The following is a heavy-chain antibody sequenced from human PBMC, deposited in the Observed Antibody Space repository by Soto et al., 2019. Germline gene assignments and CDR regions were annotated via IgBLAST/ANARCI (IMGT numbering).Heavy chain of an antibody. J-gene: IGHJ6*02. D-gene: IGHD2-2*01. CDR2: IYYSGST. Sequence: SETLPLTCTVSGGSLISGDYYWRWNSPPPGKGLEWIGYIYYSGSTYYNPSLKSRVTISVDTSKNQFSLKLSSVTAADTAVYYCARGDVVVPAARYYYYYYGMDVWGQGTTVTVSS. CDR1: GGSLISGDYY. V-gene: IGHV4-30-4*01. CDR3: ARGDVVVPAARYYYYYYGMDV.